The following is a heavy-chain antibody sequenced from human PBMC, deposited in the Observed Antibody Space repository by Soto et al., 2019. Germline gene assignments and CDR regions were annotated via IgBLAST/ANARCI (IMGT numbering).Heavy chain of an antibody. CDR3: AREGPAPYYYYGMDV. CDR2: ISAYNGNT. V-gene: IGHV1-18*01. CDR1: GYSFTTYG. Sequence: QVQLVQSGGEVKKPGASVKVSCKTSGYSFTTYGISWVRQAPGQGLEWMGWISAYNGNTNYAQKLQDRVTMTTDTSTSTAYMELRSLGSDDTAVYYCAREGPAPYYYYGMDVWGQGSTVTVSS. J-gene: IGHJ6*02.